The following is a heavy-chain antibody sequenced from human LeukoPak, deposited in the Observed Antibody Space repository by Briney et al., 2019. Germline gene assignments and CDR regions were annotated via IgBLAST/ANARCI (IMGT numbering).Heavy chain of an antibody. CDR3: ARDPSGSWQWFDY. J-gene: IGHJ4*02. CDR2: INPSGGST. V-gene: IGHV1-46*01. Sequence: ASVKVSCKASGYTITRCYMHWVRQAPGQGLEWMGVINPSGGSTTYAQKFQGRVTMTRDTSTSTVYMELSSLRSEDTAVYYCARDPSGSWQWFDYWGQGTLVTVSS. D-gene: IGHD1-26*01. CDR1: GYTITRCY.